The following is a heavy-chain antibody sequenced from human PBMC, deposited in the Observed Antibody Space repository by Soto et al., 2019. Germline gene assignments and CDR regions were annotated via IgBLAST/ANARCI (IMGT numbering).Heavy chain of an antibody. J-gene: IGHJ4*02. CDR2: TYYRSKWYS. V-gene: IGHV6-1*01. Sequence: PSQTLSLTCAISGDSVSSNSVCWNWIRQSPSRGLEWPGRTYYRSKWYSDYGASVRGRININADTSKNQVSLQLDSVTPEDTAVYFCARYTSSWYLDYWGQGTQVTVSS. D-gene: IGHD6-13*01. CDR3: ARYTSSWYLDY. CDR1: GDSVSSNSVC.